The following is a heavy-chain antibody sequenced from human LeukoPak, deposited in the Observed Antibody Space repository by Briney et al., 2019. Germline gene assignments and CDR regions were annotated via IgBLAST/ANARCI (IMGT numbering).Heavy chain of an antibody. CDR3: ARGANFGYSSNLDY. CDR2: INHSGST. J-gene: IGHJ4*02. D-gene: IGHD6-13*01. Sequence: SETLSLTCAVYGGPFSGYYWSWIRQPPGKGLEWIGEINHSGSTNYNPSLKSRVTISVDTSKNQFSLKLSSVTAADTAVYYCARGANFGYSSNLDYWGQGTLVTVSS. V-gene: IGHV4-34*01. CDR1: GGPFSGYY.